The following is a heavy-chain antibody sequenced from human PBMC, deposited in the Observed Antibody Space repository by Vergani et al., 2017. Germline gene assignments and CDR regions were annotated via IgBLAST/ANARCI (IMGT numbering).Heavy chain of an antibody. CDR1: GFTFDDYA. V-gene: IGHV3-9*01. CDR2: ISWNSGSI. D-gene: IGHD6-19*01. CDR3: ARDHGDSSGWYWGAFDY. Sequence: EVQLVESGGGLVQPGRSLRLSCAASGFTFDDYAMHWVRQAPGKGLEWVSGISWNSGSIGYADSVKGRFTISRDNAKNSLYLQMNSLRAEDTAVYYCARDHGDSSGWYWGAFDYWGQGTLVTVSS. J-gene: IGHJ4*02.